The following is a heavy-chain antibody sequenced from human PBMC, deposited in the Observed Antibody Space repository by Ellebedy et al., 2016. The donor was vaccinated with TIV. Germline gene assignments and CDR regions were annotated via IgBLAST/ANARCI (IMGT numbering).Heavy chain of an antibody. Sequence: ASVKVSCKASGYTFTSYGISWVRQAPGQGLEWMGWISAYNGNTNYAQKLQGRVTMTTDTSTSTAYMELRSLRSDDTAVYYCARAAGVTIFGVVSYWYFDLWGRGTLVTVSS. D-gene: IGHD3-3*01. CDR1: GYTFTSYG. CDR2: ISAYNGNT. V-gene: IGHV1-18*04. J-gene: IGHJ2*01. CDR3: ARAAGVTIFGVVSYWYFDL.